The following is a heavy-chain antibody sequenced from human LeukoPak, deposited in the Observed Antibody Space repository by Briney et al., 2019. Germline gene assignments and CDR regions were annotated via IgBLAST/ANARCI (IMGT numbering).Heavy chain of an antibody. V-gene: IGHV3-23*01. D-gene: IGHD1-1*01. CDR2: SGGGGST. CDR3: AKGLERESRLDS. CDR1: GFTFSSYA. Sequence: PGGSLRLSCAASGFTFSSYAMSWVRQAPGKGLEWVSASGGGGSTYYADSVKGRFTISRDNSKNTLYLQMNSLRAEDTALYYCAKGLERESRLDSWGQGTLVTVSS. J-gene: IGHJ4*02.